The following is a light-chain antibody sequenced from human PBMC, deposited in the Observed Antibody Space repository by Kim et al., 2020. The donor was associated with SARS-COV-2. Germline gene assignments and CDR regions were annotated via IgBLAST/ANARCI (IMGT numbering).Light chain of an antibody. J-gene: IGKJ4*01. CDR1: QTITGNS. CDR3: QQYGRSSLT. Sequence: IVLTQSPGTLSLSPGERATLSCRASQTITGNSLAWYQQSPGQAPRLLIYGASSRATGIPDRFSGSGSETDFTLTIDRLEPEDFAVYFCQQYGRSSLTFGGGTRVEIK. V-gene: IGKV3-20*01. CDR2: GAS.